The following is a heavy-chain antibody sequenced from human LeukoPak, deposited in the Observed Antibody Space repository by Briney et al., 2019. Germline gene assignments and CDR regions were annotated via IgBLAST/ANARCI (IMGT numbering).Heavy chain of an antibody. CDR1: GYTFTSYY. V-gene: IGHV1-46*01. Sequence: ASVMVSCKASGYTFTSYYMHWVRQAPGQGLEWMGIINPSGGSTSYAQKFQGRVTMTRDTSTSTVYMELSSLRSEDTAVYYCASTGYCSGGSCYAGTDAFDIWGQGTMVTVSS. CDR2: INPSGGST. CDR3: ASTGYCSGGSCYAGTDAFDI. D-gene: IGHD2-15*01. J-gene: IGHJ3*02.